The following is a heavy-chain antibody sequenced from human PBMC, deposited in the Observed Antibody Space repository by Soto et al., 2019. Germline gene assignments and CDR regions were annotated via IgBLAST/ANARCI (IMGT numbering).Heavy chain of an antibody. Sequence: SETLSLTCSVSGESITNNKWWSWVRQPPGKGLEWIGEMHHSGSIHYTASLKTRATISVDKSRNQFSLQWSSLKASDTAMYYCARHPPTYYDILTGSDGAFDIWGRGTVVTVSS. D-gene: IGHD3-9*01. CDR3: ARHPPTYYDILTGSDGAFDI. CDR2: MHHSGSI. CDR1: GESITNNKW. V-gene: IGHV4-4*02. J-gene: IGHJ3*02.